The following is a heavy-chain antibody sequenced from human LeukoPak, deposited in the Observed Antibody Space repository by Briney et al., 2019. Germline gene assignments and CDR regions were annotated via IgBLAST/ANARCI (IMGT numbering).Heavy chain of an antibody. V-gene: IGHV3-11*01. J-gene: IGHJ4*02. CDR3: AREFGSNFDY. Sequence: GGSLRLSCAASGFTFSDYYMSWIRQAPGKGLEWVSYISSSGAMLYYADSVKGRFTISRDNAKTSLHLQMNSLRAEDTAVYYCAREFGSNFDYWGQGTLVTVSS. CDR1: GFTFSDYY. CDR2: ISSSGAML. D-gene: IGHD3-10*01.